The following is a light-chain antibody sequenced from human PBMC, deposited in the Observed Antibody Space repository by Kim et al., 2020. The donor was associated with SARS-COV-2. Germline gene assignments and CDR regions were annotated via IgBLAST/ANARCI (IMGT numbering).Light chain of an antibody. CDR1: SIGSKS. CDR3: QVWDSSSDHRVV. V-gene: IGLV3-21*04. CDR2: YDT. Sequence: GKTARVSCGGNSIGSKSVTWYQQKSGQAPVLVIYYDTDRPSGIPERFSGSSSGNTATLTISRVEAGDEADYYCQVWDSSSDHRVVFGGGTKVTVL. J-gene: IGLJ2*01.